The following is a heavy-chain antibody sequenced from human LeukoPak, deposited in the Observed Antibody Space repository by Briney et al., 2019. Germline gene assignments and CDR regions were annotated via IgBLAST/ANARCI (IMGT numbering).Heavy chain of an antibody. CDR3: ARDPWGDYYDSSGYYSTFQH. D-gene: IGHD3-22*01. J-gene: IGHJ1*01. CDR1: GFTFSDYY. CDR2: ISSSGSTI. Sequence: GGSLRLSCAASGFTFSDYYMSWIRQAPGKGLEWVSYISSSGSTIYYADSVKGRFTISRDNAKNSLYLQMNSLRAEDTAVYYCARDPWGDYYDSSGYYSTFQHWGQGTLVTVSS. V-gene: IGHV3-11*04.